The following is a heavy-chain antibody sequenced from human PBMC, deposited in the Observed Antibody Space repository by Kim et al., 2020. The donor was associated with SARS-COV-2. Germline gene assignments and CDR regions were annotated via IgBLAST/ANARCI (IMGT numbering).Heavy chain of an antibody. CDR3: ARDLVRDYDSSGYEGPGI. D-gene: IGHD3-22*01. Sequence: GGSLRLSCAASGFTFSNYGMHWVRQAPGKGLEWVALISSDGSNKYYADSVKGRFTISRDNSKNTLFLQMNSLRAEDTAVYYCARDLVRDYDSSGYEGPGIWGQGTMVTVSS. V-gene: IGHV3-30*03. CDR2: ISSDGSNK. J-gene: IGHJ3*02. CDR1: GFTFSNYG.